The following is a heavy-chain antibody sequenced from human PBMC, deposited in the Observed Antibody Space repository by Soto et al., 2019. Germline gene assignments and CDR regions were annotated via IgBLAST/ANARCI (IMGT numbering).Heavy chain of an antibody. CDR1: RYTFISYD. D-gene: IGHD3-16*01. CDR3: ARGQEVWWNAGPLGLHGLDV. CDR2: MNPNSGNT. J-gene: IGHJ6*02. V-gene: IGHV1-8*01. Sequence: QVQLVQSGAEVKTSGASVKVSCKASRYTFISYDINWVRQATGQGLEWMGWMNPNSGNTGYAEKFQGRITITRNTSINTAYMELSSLRSEDTAGYYWARGQEVWWNAGPLGLHGLDVWGQGTTVTVSS.